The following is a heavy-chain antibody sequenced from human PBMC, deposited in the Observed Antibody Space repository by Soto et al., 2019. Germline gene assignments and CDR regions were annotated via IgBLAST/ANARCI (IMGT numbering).Heavy chain of an antibody. J-gene: IGHJ4*02. CDR1: GGSISSGGYY. Sequence: QVQLQESGPGLVKPSQTLSLTCTVSGGSISSGGYYWSWIRQHPGKGLEWIGYIYSSGSTYYNLSLKSRVTISVDTSKNQFPLKLSSVTAAATAVYYCAKVGGGYCSSTSCTYRGALASWGQGTLVTVSS. V-gene: IGHV4-31*03. CDR2: IYSSGST. CDR3: AKVGGGYCSSTSCTYRGALAS. D-gene: IGHD2-2*01.